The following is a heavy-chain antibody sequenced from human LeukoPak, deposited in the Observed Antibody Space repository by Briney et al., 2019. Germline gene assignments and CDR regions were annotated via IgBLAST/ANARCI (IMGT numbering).Heavy chain of an antibody. D-gene: IGHD2-15*01. CDR1: GDSVSSNSAA. Sequence: SQTLSLTCAISGDSVSSNSAAWNWIRQSPSRGLEWLGRTYYRSKWYNDYAVSVKSRITINPDTSKNQFSLQLNSVTPEDTAVYYCARSVCSGGSCYVDAFGIWGQGTMVTVSS. CDR3: ARSVCSGGSCYVDAFGI. J-gene: IGHJ3*02. CDR2: TYYRSKWYN. V-gene: IGHV6-1*01.